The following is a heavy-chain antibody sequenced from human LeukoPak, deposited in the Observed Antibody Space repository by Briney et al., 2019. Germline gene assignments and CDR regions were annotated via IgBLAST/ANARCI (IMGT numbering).Heavy chain of an antibody. V-gene: IGHV3-48*04. D-gene: IGHD6-6*01. CDR1: GFTFSTYS. CDR2: ISTGSSTI. CDR3: ARSYSSSSGTAWDY. Sequence: PGGSLRLSSAASGFTFSTYSMNWVRQAPGKGLEWISYISTGSSTIYYADSVKGRFTISRDNAKNSLYLQMNSLRAEDTAVYYCARSYSSSSGTAWDYWGQGTLVTVSS. J-gene: IGHJ4*02.